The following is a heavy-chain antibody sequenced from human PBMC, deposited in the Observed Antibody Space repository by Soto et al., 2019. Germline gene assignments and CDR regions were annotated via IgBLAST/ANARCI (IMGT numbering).Heavy chain of an antibody. Sequence: QVQLQESGPGLVKPSETLSLTCTVSGGSISSYYWSWIRQPPGKGLECIGYIFYSGRTNYNPSLKSRVTISVDTSKNQFSLKLSSVTAADTAVYYCARAYGLGAFDIWGQGTMVTVSS. CDR3: ARAYGLGAFDI. CDR2: IFYSGRT. J-gene: IGHJ3*02. D-gene: IGHD3-10*01. V-gene: IGHV4-59*08. CDR1: GGSISSYY.